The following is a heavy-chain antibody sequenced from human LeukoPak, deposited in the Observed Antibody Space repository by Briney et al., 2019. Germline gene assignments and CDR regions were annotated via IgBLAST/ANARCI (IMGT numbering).Heavy chain of an antibody. CDR3: ARGSPRGGLDS. CDR2: VSSSSRTI. CDR1: DFTFSTFT. V-gene: IGHV3-48*01. Sequence: GGSLGLSCAASDFTFSTFTMHWVRQAPGKGLEWVSSVSSSSRTINYADSVQGRSTVSRDNANNSMYLQINDLRREDTAVYYCARGSPRGGLDSWGQGTLVTVSS. D-gene: IGHD1-14*01. J-gene: IGHJ4*02.